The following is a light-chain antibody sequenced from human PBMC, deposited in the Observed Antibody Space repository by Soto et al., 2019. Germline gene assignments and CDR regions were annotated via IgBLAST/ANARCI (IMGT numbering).Light chain of an antibody. V-gene: IGKV3-15*01. CDR1: QSVSDN. Sequence: EVVMTQSPATLSVSPGERVTLSCRASQSVSDNLAWYQQKPGQAPRLLIYGASTRATTIPARFSGSGSGTEFTLTISSLQSEDVAVYYCQQSNKWPYTFGQGTKLDIK. CDR2: GAS. CDR3: QQSNKWPYT. J-gene: IGKJ2*01.